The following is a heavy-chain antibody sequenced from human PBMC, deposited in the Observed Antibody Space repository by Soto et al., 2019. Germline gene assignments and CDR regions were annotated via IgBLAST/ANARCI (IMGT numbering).Heavy chain of an antibody. CDR1: GYTFTSYG. Sequence: ASVKVSCKASGYTFTSYGISWVRQAPGQGLEWMGWISAYNGNTNYAQKLQDRVTMTTDTSTSTAYMELRSLRSDDTAVYFCAKDQSAAGTVDYWGPGTLVTVSS. D-gene: IGHD6-13*01. V-gene: IGHV1-18*01. CDR3: AKDQSAAGTVDY. J-gene: IGHJ4*02. CDR2: ISAYNGNT.